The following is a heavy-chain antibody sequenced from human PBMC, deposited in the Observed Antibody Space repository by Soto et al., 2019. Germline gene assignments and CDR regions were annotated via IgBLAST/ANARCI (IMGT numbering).Heavy chain of an antibody. CDR3: ARVPYSGYDFVDYYGMDV. CDR2: IIPIFGTA. J-gene: IGHJ6*02. V-gene: IGHV1-69*13. CDR1: GGTFSSYA. Sequence: GASVKVSCKASGGTFSSYAISWVRQAPGQGLEWMGGIIPIFGTANYAQKFQGRVTITADESTSTAYMELSSLRSEDTAVYYCARVPYSGYDFVDYYGMDVWGQGTTVTVSS. D-gene: IGHD5-12*01.